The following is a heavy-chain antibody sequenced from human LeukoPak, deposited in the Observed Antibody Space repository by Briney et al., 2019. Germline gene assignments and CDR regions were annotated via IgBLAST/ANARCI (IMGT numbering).Heavy chain of an antibody. J-gene: IGHJ5*02. CDR1: GGSISSSSYY. Sequence: SETLSLTCTVSGGSISSSSYYWGWIRQPPGKGLEWIGSIYYSGSTYYNPSLKSRVTISVDTSKNQFSLKLSSVTAADTAVYYCASTLRKLGLGWSDTKSFDPWGQGTLVTVSS. CDR3: ASTLRKLGLGWSDTKSFDP. V-gene: IGHV4-39*01. D-gene: IGHD3-16*01. CDR2: IYYSGST.